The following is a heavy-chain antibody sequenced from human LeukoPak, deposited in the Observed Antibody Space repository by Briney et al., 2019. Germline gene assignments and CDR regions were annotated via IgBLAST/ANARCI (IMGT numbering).Heavy chain of an antibody. J-gene: IGHJ3*02. Sequence: GGSLRLSCAASGFTFSSYSMNWVRQAPGKGLEWVSSISSSSSYIYHADSVKGRFTISRDNAKNSLYLQMNSLRAEDTAVYYCASSGWYDGAFDIWGQGTMVTVSS. V-gene: IGHV3-21*01. D-gene: IGHD6-19*01. CDR3: ASSGWYDGAFDI. CDR2: ISSSSSYI. CDR1: GFTFSSYS.